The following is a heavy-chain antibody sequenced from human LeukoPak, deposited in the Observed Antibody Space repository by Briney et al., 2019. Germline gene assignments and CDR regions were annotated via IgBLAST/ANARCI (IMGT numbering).Heavy chain of an antibody. V-gene: IGHV4-4*07. J-gene: IGHJ4*02. CDR3: ATNYTAVSAFDS. CDR1: GGSINSYY. CDR2: IQTSGST. D-gene: IGHD6-19*01. Sequence: PSETLCLTCTVSGGSINSYYWNWIRQPAGKGLEWIGHIQTSGSTKYNPSLKSRVTMSIDTSKNQFSLNLYSVTAADTAVYYCATNYTAVSAFDSWGQGTLVTVSS.